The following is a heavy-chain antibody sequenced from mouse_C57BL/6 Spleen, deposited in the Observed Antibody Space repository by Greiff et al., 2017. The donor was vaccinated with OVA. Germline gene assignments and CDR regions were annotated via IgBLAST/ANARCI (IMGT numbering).Heavy chain of an antibody. J-gene: IGHJ4*01. CDR1: GYAVSSYW. D-gene: IGHD4-1*01. CDR3: ARSPSNWDGIAMDY. V-gene: IGHV1-80*01. CDR2: IYPGDGDT. Sequence: QVQLQQDGAELVKPGASGKRAGKAAGYAVSSYWMNWVKQRPGKGLEWIGQIYPGDGDTNYNGKFKGKATLTADKSSSTAYMQLSSLTSEDSAVYFCARSPSNWDGIAMDYWGQGTSVTVSS.